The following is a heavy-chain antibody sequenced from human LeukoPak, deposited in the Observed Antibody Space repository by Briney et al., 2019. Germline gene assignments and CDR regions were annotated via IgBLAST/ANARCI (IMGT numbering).Heavy chain of an antibody. D-gene: IGHD4-11*01. Sequence: SETLSLTCAVYGGSFSGYYWSWIRQPPGKGLEWIGEINHSGSTNYNPSLKSRVTISVDTSKNQFSLRLSSVTAADTAVYYCARGHSNYGDWGQGTLVTVSS. J-gene: IGHJ4*02. CDR2: INHSGST. CDR3: ARGHSNYGD. V-gene: IGHV4-34*01. CDR1: GGSFSGYY.